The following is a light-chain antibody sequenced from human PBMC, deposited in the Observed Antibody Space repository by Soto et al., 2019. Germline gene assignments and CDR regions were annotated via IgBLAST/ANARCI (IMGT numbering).Light chain of an antibody. Sequence: QSVLTQPPSASGTPGQRVTISCSGSSSNIGSNTVNWYQQLPGTAPKLLIYSNNQRPSGVPARFSGSTSGTSASLAISGRQSEDEADYYCAAWDDSLNGVVFGGGTKLTVL. CDR2: SNN. J-gene: IGLJ2*01. CDR3: AAWDDSLNGVV. CDR1: SSNIGSNT. V-gene: IGLV1-44*01.